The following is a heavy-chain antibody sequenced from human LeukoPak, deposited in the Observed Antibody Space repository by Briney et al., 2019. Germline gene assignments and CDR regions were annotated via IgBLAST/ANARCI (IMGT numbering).Heavy chain of an antibody. V-gene: IGHV1-2*06. Sequence: ASVKVSCKASGYTFTGYYMHWVRQAPGQGLEWMGRINPNSGGTNYAQKFQGRVTMTRDTSISTAYMELSRPRSDDTAVYYCARVDSSGYPTLYYFDYWGQGTLVTVSS. CDR2: INPNSGGT. CDR3: ARVDSSGYPTLYYFDY. CDR1: GYTFTGYY. J-gene: IGHJ4*02. D-gene: IGHD3-22*01.